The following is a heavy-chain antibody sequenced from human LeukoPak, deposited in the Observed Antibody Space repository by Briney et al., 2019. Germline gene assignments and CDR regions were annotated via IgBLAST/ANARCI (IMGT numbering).Heavy chain of an antibody. CDR1: GGSISSYY. J-gene: IGHJ4*02. Sequence: SETLSLTCTVSGGSISSYYWSWLRQPPGKGLEWIGYIYYSGSTNYNPSLKSRVTISVDTSKNQFSLKLSSVTAADTAVYYCARDPLWFGEFDYWGQGTLVTVSS. D-gene: IGHD3-10*01. V-gene: IGHV4-59*01. CDR3: ARDPLWFGEFDY. CDR2: IYYSGST.